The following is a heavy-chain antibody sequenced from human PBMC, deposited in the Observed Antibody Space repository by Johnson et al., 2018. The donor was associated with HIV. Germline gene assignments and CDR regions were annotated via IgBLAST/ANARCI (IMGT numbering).Heavy chain of an antibody. Sequence: QVQLVESGGALVKPGGSLRLSCAASGFTFSDYYMSRIRQAPGKGLEWVSYISCSGCSIYADSVKGRFTISRDNAKNSLYLQMNSLRAEDTSVFYCAREYYCGRPEAFDIWGQGTMVTVAS. CDR3: AREYYCGRPEAFDI. D-gene: IGHD3-10*01. CDR2: ISCSGCSI. J-gene: IGHJ3*02. CDR1: GFTFSDYY. V-gene: IGHV3-11*04.